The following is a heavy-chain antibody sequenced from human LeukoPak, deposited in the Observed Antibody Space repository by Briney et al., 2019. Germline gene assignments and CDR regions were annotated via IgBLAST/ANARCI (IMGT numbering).Heavy chain of an antibody. Sequence: ASVKVSCKASGYTFTGYYMHWVRQAPGQGLEWMGWINPNSGGINYAQKFQGRVTMTRDTSISTAYMELSRLRSDDTAVYYCARVDSPYDSSGYYLSGMDVWGQGTTVTVSS. J-gene: IGHJ6*02. CDR3: ARVDSPYDSSGYYLSGMDV. D-gene: IGHD3-22*01. CDR2: INPNSGGI. V-gene: IGHV1-2*02. CDR1: GYTFTGYY.